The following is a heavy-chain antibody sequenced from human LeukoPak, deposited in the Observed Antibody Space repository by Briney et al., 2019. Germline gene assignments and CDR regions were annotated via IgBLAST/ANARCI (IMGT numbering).Heavy chain of an antibody. J-gene: IGHJ4*02. D-gene: IGHD6-19*01. CDR2: ISGVGGST. CDR1: GFTFSSHA. V-gene: IGHV3-23*01. CDR3: AKARGWYDFDY. Sequence: GGSLRLSCAASGFTFSSHAMSWVRQTPGKGLDWVSGISGVGGSTYYADSVKGRFTISRDNSKNTVYLQMNSLRADDTVVYYCAKARGWYDFDYWGQGILVTVSS.